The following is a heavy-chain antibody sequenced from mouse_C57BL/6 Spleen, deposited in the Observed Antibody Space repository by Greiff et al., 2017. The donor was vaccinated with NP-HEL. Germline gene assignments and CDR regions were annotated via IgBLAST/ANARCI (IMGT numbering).Heavy chain of an antibody. D-gene: IGHD1-1*01. V-gene: IGHV1-4*01. Sequence: QVQLQQSGAELARPGASVKMSCKASGYTFTSYTMHWVKQRPGQGLEWIGYINPSSGYTKYNQKFKDKATLTADKSSSTAYMQLSSLTSEDSAVYYCARQGFITTVVATHWYFDVWGTGTTVTVSS. J-gene: IGHJ1*03. CDR2: INPSSGYT. CDR1: GYTFTSYT. CDR3: ARQGFITTVVATHWYFDV.